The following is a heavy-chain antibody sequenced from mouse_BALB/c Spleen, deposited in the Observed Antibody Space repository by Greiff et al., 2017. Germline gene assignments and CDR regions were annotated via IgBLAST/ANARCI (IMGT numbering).Heavy chain of an antibody. D-gene: IGHD2-3*01. J-gene: IGHJ3*01. CDR1: GYSITSDYA. CDR3: ARCDGYYAWFAY. CDR2: ISYSGST. V-gene: IGHV3-2*02. Sequence: EVQLVESGPGLVKPSQSLSLTCTVTGYSITSDYAWNWIRQFPGNKLEWMGYISYSGSTSYNPSLKSRISITRDTSKNQFFLQLNSVTTEDTATYYCARCDGYYAWFAYWGQGTLVTVSA.